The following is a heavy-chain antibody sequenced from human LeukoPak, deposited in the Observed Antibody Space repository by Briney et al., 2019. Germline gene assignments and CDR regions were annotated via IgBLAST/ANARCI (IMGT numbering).Heavy chain of an antibody. Sequence: ASVKVSCKASGYTFTSYGISWVRQAPGQGLEWMGWINPNSGGTNYAQKFQGRVTMTRDTSISTAYMELGRLRSDDTGVYYCARDLARPVVGGWGQGTLVTVSS. D-gene: IGHD3-16*01. V-gene: IGHV1-2*02. CDR1: GYTFTSYG. CDR3: ARDLARPVVGG. CDR2: INPNSGGT. J-gene: IGHJ4*02.